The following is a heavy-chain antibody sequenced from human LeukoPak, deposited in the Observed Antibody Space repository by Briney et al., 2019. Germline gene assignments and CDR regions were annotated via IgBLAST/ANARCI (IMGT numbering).Heavy chain of an antibody. V-gene: IGHV4-39*02. D-gene: IGHD1-1*01. CDR1: GVSSYY. CDR3: ARDGPWKSDY. CDR2: ICSGGNI. J-gene: IGHJ4*02. Sequence: SETLSLTCSVSGVSSYYWGWIRQPPGKGLEWIGSICSGGNICSNPSLESRVTISVDSSRSHFFLQLTSVTAADTAVYFCARDGPWKSDYWGQGTLVTVSS.